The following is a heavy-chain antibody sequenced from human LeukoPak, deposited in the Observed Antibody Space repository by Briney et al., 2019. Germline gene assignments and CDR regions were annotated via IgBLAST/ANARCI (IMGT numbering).Heavy chain of an antibody. CDR1: GGSISSYY. J-gene: IGHJ6*02. V-gene: IGHV4-59*08. Sequence: PSETLCLTCTVSGGSISSYYWSWIRQPPGKGLEWIGYIYYSGSTNYNPSLKSRVTISVDTSKNQFSLKLSSVTAADTAVYYCASSYYYDSSGYYYYYCYYGMDVWGQGTPVTVSS. CDR2: IYYSGST. D-gene: IGHD3-22*01. CDR3: ASSYYYDSSGYYYYYCYYGMDV.